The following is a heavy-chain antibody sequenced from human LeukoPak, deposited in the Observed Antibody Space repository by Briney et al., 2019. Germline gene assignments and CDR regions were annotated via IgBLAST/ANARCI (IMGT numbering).Heavy chain of an antibody. D-gene: IGHD6-19*01. V-gene: IGHV1-69*04. CDR3: ARDSGAYSSGWYDY. CDR2: IIPILGIA. J-gene: IGHJ4*02. CDR1: GGTFSSYA. Sequence: SVKVSCKASGGTFSSYAISWVRQSPGQGLEWMGRIIPILGIANYAQKFQGRVTITADKSTSTAYMELSSLRSEDTAVYYCARDSGAYSSGWYDYWGQGTLVTVSS.